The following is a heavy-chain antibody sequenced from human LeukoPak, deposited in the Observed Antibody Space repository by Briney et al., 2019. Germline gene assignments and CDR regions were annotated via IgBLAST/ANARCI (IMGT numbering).Heavy chain of an antibody. V-gene: IGHV1-18*04. CDR1: GYTFTRYG. CDR3: ARDVGVLRYFDWLLPFDY. Sequence: ASVKVSCKASGYTFTRYGISWVRQAPGQGLEWMGWLSAYNGNTNYAQKLQGRVTMTTDTSTSTAYMELRSLRSDDTAVYYCARDVGVLRYFDWLLPFDYWGQGTLVTVSS. J-gene: IGHJ4*02. CDR2: LSAYNGNT. D-gene: IGHD3-9*01.